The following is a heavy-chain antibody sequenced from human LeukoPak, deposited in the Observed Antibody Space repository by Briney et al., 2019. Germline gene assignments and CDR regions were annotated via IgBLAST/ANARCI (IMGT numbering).Heavy chain of an antibody. J-gene: IGHJ4*02. CDR1: GGSISSYY. Sequence: PSETLSLTCTVSGGSISSYYWSWIRQPPGKGLEWIGYIFHSGSTYYNPSLKSRLTISQDTSKNQFSLKLSSVTAADTAVYYCARTIFGARIIFWGQGTLVTVSS. CDR2: IFHSGST. V-gene: IGHV4-30-4*08. D-gene: IGHD3-3*01. CDR3: ARTIFGARIIF.